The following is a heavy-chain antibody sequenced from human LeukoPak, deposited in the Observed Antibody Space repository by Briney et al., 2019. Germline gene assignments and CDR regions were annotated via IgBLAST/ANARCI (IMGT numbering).Heavy chain of an antibody. V-gene: IGHV3-30*04. CDR1: GFTFSSYA. CDR2: ISYDGSNK. CDR3: ARDDTAAGIADY. J-gene: IGHJ4*02. D-gene: IGHD6-13*01. Sequence: TGGSLRLSCAASGFTFSSYAMHWVRQAPGKGLEWVAAISYDGSNKNYADSVKGRFTISRDNSKNTLYLQMNSLRAEDTAVYYCARDDTAAGIADYWGQGTLVTVSS.